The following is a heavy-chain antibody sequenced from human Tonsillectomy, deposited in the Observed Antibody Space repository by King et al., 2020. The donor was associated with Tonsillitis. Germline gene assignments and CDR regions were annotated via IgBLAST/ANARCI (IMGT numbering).Heavy chain of an antibody. CDR2: IRYGGSNK. J-gene: IGHJ4*02. V-gene: IGHV3-30*02. D-gene: IGHD3-10*01. Sequence: VQLVESGGGVVQPGGSLRLSCAASGFTFSSYGMHWVRQAPGKGLEWVTYIRYGGSNKYYADSVKGRFTISRDNSKNTLYLQMNSLRAEDTAVYYCAKYDWFGGLHIDYWGQGTLVTVSS. CDR1: GFTFSSYG. CDR3: AKYDWFGGLHIDY.